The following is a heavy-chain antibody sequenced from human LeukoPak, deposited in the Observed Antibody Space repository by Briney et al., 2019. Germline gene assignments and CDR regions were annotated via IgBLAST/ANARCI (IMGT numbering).Heavy chain of an antibody. CDR2: IRSSGSPI. Sequence: GGSLRLSCAAAGFTFSGYSMNWVRQAPGKGLEWGSYIRSSGSPIYYADSVKGRFTISRDNAKNSVYLQMNSLRVEDTAVYYCVRDPDALDYWGQGTLVTVSS. V-gene: IGHV3-48*01. CDR1: GFTFSGYS. CDR3: VRDPDALDY. J-gene: IGHJ4*02.